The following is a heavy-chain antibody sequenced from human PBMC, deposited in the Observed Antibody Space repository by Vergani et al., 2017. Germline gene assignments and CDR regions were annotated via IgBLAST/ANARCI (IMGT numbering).Heavy chain of an antibody. V-gene: IGHV5-51*01. CDR1: GYIFSNFW. J-gene: IGHJ3*01. CDR3: ASGGHGSENGGALQL. CDR2: IYPGNSEV. D-gene: IGHD3-10*01. Sequence: EKQLVQSGSETKKPGESLKIFCQAFGYIFSNFWIGWARQRPGRGLEWMGIIYPGNSEVKSNPTFRGQVIFSVDTSVNTAYLQWRSLQASDTATYFCASGGHGSENGGALQLWGQGTNITVSS.